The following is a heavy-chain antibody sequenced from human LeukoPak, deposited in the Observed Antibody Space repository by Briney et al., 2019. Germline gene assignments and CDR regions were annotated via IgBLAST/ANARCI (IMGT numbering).Heavy chain of an antibody. Sequence: PGGSLRLSCAASGFTFSSYAMSWVRQAPGKGLEWVSSISGSGGSTCYADSVKGRFTISRDNSKNTLYLQMNSLRAEDTAVYYCAKDIAARLDAFDIWGQGTMVTVSS. J-gene: IGHJ3*02. CDR3: AKDIAARLDAFDI. D-gene: IGHD6-6*01. V-gene: IGHV3-23*01. CDR1: GFTFSSYA. CDR2: ISGSGGST.